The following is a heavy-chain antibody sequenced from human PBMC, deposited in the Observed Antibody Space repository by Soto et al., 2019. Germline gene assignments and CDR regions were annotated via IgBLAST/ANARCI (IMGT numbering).Heavy chain of an antibody. V-gene: IGHV4-59*08. D-gene: IGHD3-10*01. Sequence: QVQLQESGPGLVKPSETLSLTCTVSGGSISSYYWTWIRQPPGKGLEWIGFMYNSGSTHYNPSLKSRATIALDTARNQFSLILRSVTAADTAVYYCASMGYHCGPGSYPLDYWGQGTLVTVSS. CDR2: MYNSGST. J-gene: IGHJ4*02. CDR3: ASMGYHCGPGSYPLDY. CDR1: GGSISSYY.